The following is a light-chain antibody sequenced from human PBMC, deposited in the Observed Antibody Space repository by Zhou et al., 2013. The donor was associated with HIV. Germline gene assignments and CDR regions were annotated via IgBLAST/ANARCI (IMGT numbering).Light chain of an antibody. CDR2: GAS. CDR1: QSVSSSY. V-gene: IGKV3-20*01. J-gene: IGKJ2*01. CDR3: QQYANSPQT. Sequence: EIVLTQSPGTLSLSPGERATLSCRASQSVSSSYFAWYHQKPGQAPRLLIYGASSRATGIPDRFSGSGSGTDFTLTFTTLGPEDFAVYYCQQYANSPQTFGQGTKVEIK.